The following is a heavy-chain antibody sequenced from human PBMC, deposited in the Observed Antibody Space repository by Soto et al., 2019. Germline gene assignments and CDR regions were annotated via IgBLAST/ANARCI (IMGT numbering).Heavy chain of an antibody. CDR1: GFTFSDYS. CDR2: ISSGTSNT. V-gene: IGHV3-11*06. D-gene: IGHD6-13*01. Sequence: QVQLVESGGGLVRPGESLRLSCAASGFTFSDYSMNWIRQAPGKGLEWVSYISSGTSNTNYADSVKGRFTISRDNAKNSLFLHMHSLRAEDTAVYYCARSVVSSTRFDPWGQGTLVTVSS. CDR3: ARSVVSSTRFDP. J-gene: IGHJ5*02.